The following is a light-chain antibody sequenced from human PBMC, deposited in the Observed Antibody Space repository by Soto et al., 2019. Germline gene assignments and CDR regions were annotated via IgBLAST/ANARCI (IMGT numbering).Light chain of an antibody. CDR1: QDISNY. Sequence: DIQMTQSPSSLSASVGDRVTITCQASQDISNYLNWYQQKPGTAPKLLIYDASNLETGVPSRFSGSGSGTDFTLTISSLQPEDIATYYCQQYDNPYTFGRGTKLEIK. J-gene: IGKJ2*01. CDR3: QQYDNPYT. V-gene: IGKV1-33*01. CDR2: DAS.